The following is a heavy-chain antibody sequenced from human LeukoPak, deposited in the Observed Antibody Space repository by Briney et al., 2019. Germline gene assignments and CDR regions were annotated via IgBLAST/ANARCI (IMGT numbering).Heavy chain of an antibody. D-gene: IGHD4-17*01. CDR3: ARVWYGDYFDY. J-gene: IGHJ4*02. Sequence: GGSLRLSCAASGFTFSNYWMHWVRQAPGKGLVWVSRINSDGINTSYADSVKGRFTISRDNAKNTLNLQMNSLRAEDTAVYYCARVWYGDYFDYWGQGTLVTVSS. CDR1: GFTFSNYW. CDR2: INSDGINT. V-gene: IGHV3-74*01.